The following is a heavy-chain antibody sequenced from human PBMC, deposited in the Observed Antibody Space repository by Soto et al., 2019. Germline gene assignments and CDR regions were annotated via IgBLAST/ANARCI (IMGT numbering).Heavy chain of an antibody. V-gene: IGHV3-48*02. CDR1: GFTISECS. D-gene: IGHD3-10*02. J-gene: IGHJ4*01. CDR2: ITIRTGNV. CDR3: VRDRDLYRDMFHADL. Sequence: GGSLRLSCEASGFTISECSMNWVRQAPGKGLEWLAYITIRTGNVLYADSVRGRFTISADNAENSVILQMNSLRDEDSAVYFCVRDRDLYRDMFHADLWGQGTLVTVLL.